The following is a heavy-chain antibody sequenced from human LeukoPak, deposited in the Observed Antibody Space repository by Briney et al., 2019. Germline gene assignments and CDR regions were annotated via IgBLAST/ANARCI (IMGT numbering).Heavy chain of an antibody. J-gene: IGHJ2*01. CDR3: ARNSAEGWYFDL. CDR1: GGSFSGYY. V-gene: IGHV4-34*01. Sequence: SETLSLTCAVYGGSFSGYYWSWIRQSPGKGLEWIGEVNQSGSTNYNPSLKTRVTISVDTSKNQFSLKLSSVTAADTAVYYCARNSAEGWYFDLWGRGTLVTVSS. CDR2: VNQSGST.